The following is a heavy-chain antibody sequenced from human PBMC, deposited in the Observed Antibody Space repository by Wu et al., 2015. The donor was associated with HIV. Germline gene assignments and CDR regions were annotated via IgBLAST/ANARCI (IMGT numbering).Heavy chain of an antibody. CDR3: ARVSVYPRGYYGLDV. CDR1: GYTFTGYY. Sequence: QVQLVQSGAEVKKPGASVKVSCKASGYTFTGYYMHWVRQAPGQGFEWMGWIYPNAGGANYAQKFQGRVTTTTDEPTSTAYMELTNLTSEDTADYYCARVSVYPRGYYGLDVWGQGTTVTVSS. CDR2: IYPNAGGA. V-gene: IGHV1-2*02. J-gene: IGHJ6*02. D-gene: IGHD3-3*01.